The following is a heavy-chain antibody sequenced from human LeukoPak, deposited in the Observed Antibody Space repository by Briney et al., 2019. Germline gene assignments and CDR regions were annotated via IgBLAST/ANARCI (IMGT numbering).Heavy chain of an antibody. CDR3: ARQSRNAYISDY. V-gene: IGHV5-51*01. J-gene: IGHJ4*02. D-gene: IGHD3-16*01. CDR2: IYPGDSDA. Sequence: GESLKISCQVSGYNFSIYWIAWVRQMPGKGLELMGIIYPGDSDARYSPSFEGQVLISVDKSLTTAYLQWSSLKASDTAMYYCARQSRNAYISDYWGQGILVTVSS. CDR1: GYNFSIYW.